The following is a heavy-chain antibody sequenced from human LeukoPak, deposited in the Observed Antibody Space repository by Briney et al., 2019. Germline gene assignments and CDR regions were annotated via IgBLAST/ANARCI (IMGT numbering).Heavy chain of an antibody. V-gene: IGHV4-39*01. Sequence: SETPSLTCTVSGGSISSSTYYWGWIRRPPGKGLEWIGSIYYSGSTYYNPSLKSRVTVSVDTSKNQFSLKLSSVTAADTAVYYCVRGSTLRHYQYWGQGTLVTVSS. D-gene: IGHD3-16*01. J-gene: IGHJ4*02. CDR1: GGSISSSTYY. CDR3: VRGSTLRHYQY. CDR2: IYYSGST.